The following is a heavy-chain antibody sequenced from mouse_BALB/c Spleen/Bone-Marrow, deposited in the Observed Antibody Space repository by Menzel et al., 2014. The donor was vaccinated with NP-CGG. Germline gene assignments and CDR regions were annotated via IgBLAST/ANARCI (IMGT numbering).Heavy chain of an antibody. CDR1: GYTFTSYY. J-gene: IGHJ3*01. Sequence: HLQQSGAELVKPGASVKLSCKASGYTFTSYYMYWVKQRPGQGLEWIGEINPSNGGTNFNEKFKNKATLTVDKSSSTAYMQLSSLIFEDSAVYYCTRSNGNWFAYWGQGTPVTVSA. V-gene: IGHV1S81*02. D-gene: IGHD2-1*01. CDR3: TRSNGNWFAY. CDR2: INPSNGGT.